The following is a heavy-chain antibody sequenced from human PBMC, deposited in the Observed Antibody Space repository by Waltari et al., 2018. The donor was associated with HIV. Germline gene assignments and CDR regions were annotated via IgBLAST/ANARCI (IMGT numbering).Heavy chain of an antibody. D-gene: IGHD3-3*01. CDR1: GFTFSSYA. J-gene: IGHJ6*02. Sequence: DVPLVESGGGLVQPGGSLTLSCAASGFTFSSYAMHWVRQAPGKGLEYVSVISSSGGTTNYENSVRGRFTISRDNSKNTLYLQMGSLSFEDMAVYYCARALYDSWSGYNYFYRGMDVWGQGTTVTVSS. V-gene: IGHV3-64*01. CDR3: ARALYDSWSGYNYFYRGMDV. CDR2: ISSSGGTT.